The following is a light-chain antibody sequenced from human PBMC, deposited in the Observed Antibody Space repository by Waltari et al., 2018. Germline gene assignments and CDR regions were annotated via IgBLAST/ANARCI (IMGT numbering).Light chain of an antibody. V-gene: IGKV1-6*01. J-gene: IGKJ2*01. CDR2: AAS. Sequence: AIQMTQSPSSLSTFVGDRVTITCRASQDIRNDLGGYQQKSGKAPKLLIYAASSLQSGAASRFSGSGSGTDFTLTISGLQPEDVATFYCLQDYSYPYTFGQGTKLEIK. CDR3: LQDYSYPYT. CDR1: QDIRND.